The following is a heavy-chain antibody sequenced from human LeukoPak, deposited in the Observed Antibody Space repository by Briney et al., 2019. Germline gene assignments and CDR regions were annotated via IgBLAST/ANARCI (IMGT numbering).Heavy chain of an antibody. Sequence: GGSLRLSCAASGFTFSSYSMNWVRQAPGKGLEWVSSISSGSSYIYYADSVKGRFTISRDNAKNSLYLQMNSLRAEDTAVYYCARTAAQTYYYYYMDVWGKGTTVTVSS. CDR1: GFTFSSYS. D-gene: IGHD6-13*01. CDR3: ARTAAQTYYYYYMDV. J-gene: IGHJ6*03. V-gene: IGHV3-21*01. CDR2: ISSGSSYI.